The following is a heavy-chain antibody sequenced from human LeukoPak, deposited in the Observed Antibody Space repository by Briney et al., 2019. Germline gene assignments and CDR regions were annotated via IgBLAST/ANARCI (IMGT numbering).Heavy chain of an antibody. D-gene: IGHD3-3*01. J-gene: IGHJ4*02. CDR3: ARKGLDFWSGYYTD. V-gene: IGHV4-59*08. Sequence: SETLSLTCTVSGGSISSYYWSWIRQPPGKGLEWIGYIYCSGSTNYNPSLKSRVTISVDTSKNQFSLKLSSVTAADTAVYYCARKGLDFWSGYYTDWGQGTLVTVSS. CDR2: IYCSGST. CDR1: GGSISSYY.